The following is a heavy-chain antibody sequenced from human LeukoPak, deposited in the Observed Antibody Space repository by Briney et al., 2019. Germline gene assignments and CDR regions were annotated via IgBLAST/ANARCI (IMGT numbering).Heavy chain of an antibody. D-gene: IGHD4-23*01. CDR3: ARDLMGYGGNSS. CDR1: GYSISSGYY. CDR2: IHHGGTT. Sequence: SETLSLTCTVSGYSISSGYYWGWIRQPPGKGLEWIGSIHHGGTTYYNPSLKSRVTISVDTSKNQFSLKLSSVTAADTAMYYCARDLMGYGGNSSWGQGTLVTVSS. J-gene: IGHJ4*02. V-gene: IGHV4-38-2*02.